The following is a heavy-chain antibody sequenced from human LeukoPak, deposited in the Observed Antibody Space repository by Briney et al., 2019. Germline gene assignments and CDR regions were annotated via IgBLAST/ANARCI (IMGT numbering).Heavy chain of an antibody. Sequence: PSETLSLTCAGYGGSFSGYYWSWIRQPPGKGLEWIGEINHSGSTNYNPSLKSRVTISVDTSKNQFSLKLSSVTAADTAVYYCARRHGSYYFDYWGQGTLVTVSS. CDR2: INHSGST. D-gene: IGHD5-12*01. J-gene: IGHJ4*02. V-gene: IGHV4-34*01. CDR1: GGSFSGYY. CDR3: ARRHGSYYFDY.